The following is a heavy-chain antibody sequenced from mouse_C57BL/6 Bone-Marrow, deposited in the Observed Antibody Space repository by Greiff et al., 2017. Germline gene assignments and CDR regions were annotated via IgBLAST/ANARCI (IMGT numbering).Heavy chain of an antibody. CDR2: IHPNSGST. CDR1: GYTFTSYW. Sequence: QVQLQQPGAELVKPGASVKLSCKASGYTFTSYWMHWVKQRPGQGLEWIGMIHPNSGSTNYNEKFKGKATLTADKSSSTAYMQLNSLTSEDSAVYFCARRGYYDNYFDYWGQGTTLTVSS. CDR3: ARRGYYDNYFDY. J-gene: IGHJ2*01. V-gene: IGHV1-64*01. D-gene: IGHD2-4*01.